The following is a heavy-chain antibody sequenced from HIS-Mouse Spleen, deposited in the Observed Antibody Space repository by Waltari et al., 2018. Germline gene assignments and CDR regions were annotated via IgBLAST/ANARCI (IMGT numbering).Heavy chain of an antibody. J-gene: IGHJ4*02. V-gene: IGHV2-70*15. D-gene: IGHD6-19*01. CDR2: IDWDDDK. Sequence: QVTLRESGPALVKPTQTLTLTCPFSGFSLSTSGLCVSWIRQPPGTALEWLARIDWDDDKYYSTSLKTRLTISKDTSKNQVVLTMTNMDPVDTATYYCARIAEGYSSGWYAFDYWGQGTLVTVSS. CDR3: ARIAEGYSSGWYAFDY. CDR1: GFSLSTSGLC.